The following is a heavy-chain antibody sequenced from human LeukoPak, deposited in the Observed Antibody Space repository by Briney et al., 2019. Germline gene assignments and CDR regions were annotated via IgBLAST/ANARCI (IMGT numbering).Heavy chain of an antibody. D-gene: IGHD1-1*01. J-gene: IGHJ6*03. CDR2: IWYDGSNK. CDR3: ARGRNGSQFYYYYYYMDV. Sequence: PGRSLRLSCAASGFTFSSYGMHWVRQAPGKGLKWVAVIWYDGSNKYYADSVKGRFTISRDNSKNTLYLQMNSLRAEDTAVYYCARGRNGSQFYYYYYYMDVWGKGTTVTVSS. V-gene: IGHV3-33*01. CDR1: GFTFSSYG.